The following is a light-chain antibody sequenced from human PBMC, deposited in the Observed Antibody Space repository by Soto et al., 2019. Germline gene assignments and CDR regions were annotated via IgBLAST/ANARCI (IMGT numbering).Light chain of an antibody. V-gene: IGLV2-23*03. CDR2: EGS. J-gene: IGLJ2*01. CDR1: SSDVGSYNL. CDR3: CSYAGSSAFVV. Sequence: QSALTQPASVSGSPGQSITISCTGTSSDVGSYNLVSWYQHHPGKAPKLMIYEGSKRPSGVSNRFSGSKSGNTASLTISGLQAEDEADYHCCSYAGSSAFVVFGGGTKLTVL.